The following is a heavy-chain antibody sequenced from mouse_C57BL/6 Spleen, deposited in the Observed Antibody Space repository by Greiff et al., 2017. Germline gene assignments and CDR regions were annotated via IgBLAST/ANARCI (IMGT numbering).Heavy chain of an antibody. CDR2: IDPSDSYT. CDR1: GYTFTSYW. CDR3: ARSGSSQAWFAY. J-gene: IGHJ3*01. D-gene: IGHD1-1*01. Sequence: QVHVKQPGAELVRPGTSVKLSCKASGYTFTSYWMHWVKQRPGQGLEWIGVIDPSDSYTNYNQKFKGKATLTVDTSSSTAYMQLSSLTSEDSAVYYCARSGSSQAWFAYWGQGTLVTVSA. V-gene: IGHV1-59*01.